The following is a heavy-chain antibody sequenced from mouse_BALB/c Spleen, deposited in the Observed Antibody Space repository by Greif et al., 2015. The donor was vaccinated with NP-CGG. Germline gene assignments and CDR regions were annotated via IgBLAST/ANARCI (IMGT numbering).Heavy chain of an antibody. CDR1: GFTFTDYY. CDR3: ARDPDGYCAMDY. D-gene: IGHD2-3*01. J-gene: IGHJ4*01. Sequence: EVKLVESGGGLVQPGGSLRLSCATSGFTFTDYYMSWVRQPPGKALGWLGFIRNKANGYTTEYSASVKGRFTISRDNSQSILYLQMNTLRAEDSATYYCARDPDGYCAMDYWGQGTSVTVSS. V-gene: IGHV7-3*02. CDR2: IRNKANGYTT.